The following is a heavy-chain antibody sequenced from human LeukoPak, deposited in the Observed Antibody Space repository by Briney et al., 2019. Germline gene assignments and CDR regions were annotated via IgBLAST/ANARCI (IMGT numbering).Heavy chain of an antibody. CDR2: IYSGGST. J-gene: IGHJ4*02. V-gene: IGHV3-53*01. Sequence: GESLRLSCAVSGFTVSSNYMTWVRQAPGKGLEWVSVIYSGGSTYYADSVKGRLTISRDNSNHTLYLQMNSLRAEDTAVYYCARVSATYYFDYWGQGTLVTVLS. CDR3: ARVSATYYFDY. D-gene: IGHD1-1*01. CDR1: GFTVSSNY.